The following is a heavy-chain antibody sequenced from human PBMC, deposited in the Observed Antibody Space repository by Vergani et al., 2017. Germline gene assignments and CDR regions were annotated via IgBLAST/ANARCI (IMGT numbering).Heavy chain of an antibody. CDR2: ISSDGGST. J-gene: IGHJ4*02. D-gene: IGHD3-22*01. V-gene: IGHV3-23*01. CDR1: GFTFSTCA. CDR3: AGPQVTSAYYYGGFDY. Sequence: EVQLLESGGGLVQPGGSLRLSCAASGFTFSTCAMTWVRQAPGKGLEWVSTISSDGGSTYYADSVKGRFTISRDNSKNTLSLQMNSLTAEDAAIYYCAGPQVTSAYYYGGFDYWGQGILVTVSA.